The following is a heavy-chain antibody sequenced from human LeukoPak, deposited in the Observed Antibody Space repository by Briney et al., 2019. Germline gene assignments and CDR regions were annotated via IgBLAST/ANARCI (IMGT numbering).Heavy chain of an antibody. J-gene: IGHJ4*02. Sequence: PGGSLRLSCAASGFTFSSYAMSWVRQAPGKGLEWVSAISGSGGSTYYADSVKGRFTISRDNSKNTLYLQMNSLRAEDTAVYYCAKARVSVYYYDSSGYYYFDYWGQGTLVTVSS. CDR3: AKARVSVYYYDSSGYYYFDY. D-gene: IGHD3-22*01. V-gene: IGHV3-23*01. CDR2: ISGSGGST. CDR1: GFTFSSYA.